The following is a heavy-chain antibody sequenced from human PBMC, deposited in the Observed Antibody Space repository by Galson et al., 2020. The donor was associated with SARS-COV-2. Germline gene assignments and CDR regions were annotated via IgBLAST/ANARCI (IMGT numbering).Heavy chain of an antibody. CDR1: GFTFSSYG. D-gene: IGHD4-17*01. CDR2: ISYDGSNK. J-gene: IGHJ5*02. V-gene: IGHV3-30*03. CDR3: ARDYGDYGSLDP. Sequence: QLGESLKISCAASGFTFSSYGMHWVRQAPGKGLEWVAVISYDGSNKYYADSVKGRFTISRDNSKNTLYLQMNSLRAEDTAVYYCARDYGDYGSLDPWGQNPGHRLL.